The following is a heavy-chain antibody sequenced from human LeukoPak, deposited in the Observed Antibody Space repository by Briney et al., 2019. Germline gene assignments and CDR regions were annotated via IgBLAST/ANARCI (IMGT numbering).Heavy chain of an antibody. Sequence: GGSLRLSCAASGFTFSSYAMSWVRQAPGKGLEWVSAISGSGGSTYYADSVKGRFTISRDNSKNTLYLQMNSLRAEDTAVYYCAKAFARGLVWYGEQRRYFDYWGQGTLVTVSS. D-gene: IGHD3-10*01. CDR2: ISGSGGST. J-gene: IGHJ4*02. CDR3: AKAFARGLVWYGEQRRYFDY. V-gene: IGHV3-23*01. CDR1: GFTFSSYA.